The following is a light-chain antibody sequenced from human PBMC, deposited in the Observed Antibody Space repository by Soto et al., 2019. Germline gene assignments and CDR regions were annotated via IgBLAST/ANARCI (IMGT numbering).Light chain of an antibody. CDR1: QSVSSY. V-gene: IGKV3-20*01. CDR3: QQYGDSPT. Sequence: EIVLTQSPATLSLSPGERATLSCRASQSVSSYLAWYQQKPGQAPRLLIYGASSRATGIPDNFSGSGSGTDFSLTISRLEPEDFAVYYCQQYGDSPTFGGGTKVDIK. J-gene: IGKJ4*01. CDR2: GAS.